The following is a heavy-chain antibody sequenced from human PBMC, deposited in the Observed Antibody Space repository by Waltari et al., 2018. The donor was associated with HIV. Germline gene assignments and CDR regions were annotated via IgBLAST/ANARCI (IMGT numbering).Heavy chain of an antibody. CDR2: ISSSSSYI. CDR3: AREGIVGGWVSGY. CDR1: GFTFSSYS. V-gene: IGHV3-21*01. D-gene: IGHD2-15*01. J-gene: IGHJ4*02. Sequence: EVQLVESGGGLVKPGGSLRLSCAASGFTFSSYSMNWVRQAPGKGLEWVSSISSSSSYIYYADSVKGRFTISRDNAKNSLYLQMNSLRAEDTAVYYCAREGIVGGWVSGYWGQGTLVTVSS.